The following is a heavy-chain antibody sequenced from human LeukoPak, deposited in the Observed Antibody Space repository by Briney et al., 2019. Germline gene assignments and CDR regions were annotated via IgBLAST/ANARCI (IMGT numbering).Heavy chain of an antibody. CDR1: RFTFSTYA. Sequence: GGSLRLSCAASRFTFSTYAMSWVRQAPGKGLEWVSTISGSGGSTYYADSVKGRFTISRDNSKNTLYLQINSLRAEDTAVYYCAKGLWFGELLVFDYWGQGTLVTVSS. D-gene: IGHD3-10*01. CDR2: ISGSGGST. J-gene: IGHJ4*02. CDR3: AKGLWFGELLVFDY. V-gene: IGHV3-23*01.